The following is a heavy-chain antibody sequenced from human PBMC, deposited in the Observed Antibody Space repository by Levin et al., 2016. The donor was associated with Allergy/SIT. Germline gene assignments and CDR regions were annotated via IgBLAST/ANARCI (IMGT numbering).Heavy chain of an antibody. Sequence: SETLSLTCTVSGGSISSYYWSWIRQPAGKGLEWIGRIYTSGSTNYNPSLKSRVTISVDTSKNQFSLKLSSVTAADTAVYYCASWRLGYCSGGSCSRGDYWGQGTLVTVSS. V-gene: IGHV4-4*07. CDR3: ASWRLGYCSGGSCSRGDY. J-gene: IGHJ4*02. CDR2: IYTSGST. CDR1: GGSISSYY. D-gene: IGHD2-15*01.